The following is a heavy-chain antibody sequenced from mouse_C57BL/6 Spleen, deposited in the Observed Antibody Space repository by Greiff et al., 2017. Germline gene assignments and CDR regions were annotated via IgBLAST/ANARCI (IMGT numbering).Heavy chain of an antibody. J-gene: IGHJ1*03. Sequence: QVQLQQPGAELVRPGTSVKLSCKASGYTFTSYWMPWVKQRPGQGLEWIGVIDPSDSYTNYNQKFKGKATLTVDTSSSTAYMQLSSLTSEDSAVYYCARYYGSSQGWYFDVWGTGTTVTVSS. CDR3: ARYYGSSQGWYFDV. D-gene: IGHD1-1*01. CDR2: IDPSDSYT. V-gene: IGHV1-59*01. CDR1: GYTFTSYW.